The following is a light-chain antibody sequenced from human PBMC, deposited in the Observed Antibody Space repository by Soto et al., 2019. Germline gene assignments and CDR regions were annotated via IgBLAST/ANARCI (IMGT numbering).Light chain of an antibody. Sequence: QSALTQPPSASGSPGQSLTISCTGTSSDVGAHNYVSWYQQNPGKAPKLMLYDVNKRPSGVPHRFSGSKSGNTASLTVSGLQAEDEADYYCSSYAGGNNWVFGGGTKLTVL. J-gene: IGLJ3*02. CDR2: DVN. V-gene: IGLV2-8*01. CDR1: SSDVGAHNY. CDR3: SSYAGGNNWV.